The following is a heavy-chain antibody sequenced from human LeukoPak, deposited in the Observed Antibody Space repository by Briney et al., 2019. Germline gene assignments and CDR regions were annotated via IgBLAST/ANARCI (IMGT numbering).Heavy chain of an antibody. CDR1: GGPISSYY. CDR3: ARDSAGSDY. D-gene: IGHD6-19*01. Sequence: LSETLSLTCTVSGGPISSYYWSWIRQPAGKGLGWIGRMYISGSTNYNPSLKSRVTMSIDTSKNQFSLKLSSVTAADTAVYYCARDSAGSDYWGQGTLVTVSS. V-gene: IGHV4-4*07. CDR2: MYISGST. J-gene: IGHJ4*02.